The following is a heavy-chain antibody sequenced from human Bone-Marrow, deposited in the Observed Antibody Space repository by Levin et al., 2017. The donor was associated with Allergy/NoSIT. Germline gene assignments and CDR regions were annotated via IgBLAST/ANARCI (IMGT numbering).Heavy chain of an antibody. D-gene: IGHD3-22*01. Sequence: GGSLRLSCAASGFNFSDFAINWVRQAPGKGLEWVAVISYDGDNDFYADSLKGRFTISRDNSKSTVYLQMNSLRTEDTAVYFCAKPDYDDSSDYYPKTGGMDVWGQGTTVTVAS. CDR3: AKPDYDDSSDYYPKTGGMDV. CDR1: GFNFSDFA. J-gene: IGHJ6*02. V-gene: IGHV3-30*18. CDR2: ISYDGDND.